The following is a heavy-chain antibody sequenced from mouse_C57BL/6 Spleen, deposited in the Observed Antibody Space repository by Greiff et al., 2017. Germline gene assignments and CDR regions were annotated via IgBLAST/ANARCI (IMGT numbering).Heavy chain of an antibody. V-gene: IGHV1-55*01. D-gene: IGHD2-4*01. J-gene: IGHJ1*03. CDR3: AREDYEYWYFDV. Sequence: VQLQQPGAELVKPGASVKMSCKASGYTFTSYWITWVKQRPGQGLEWIGDIYPGSGSTNYNEKFKSKATLTVDTSSSTAYMQLSSLTSEDSAVYCCAREDYEYWYFDVWGTGTTVTVSS. CDR1: GYTFTSYW. CDR2: IYPGSGST.